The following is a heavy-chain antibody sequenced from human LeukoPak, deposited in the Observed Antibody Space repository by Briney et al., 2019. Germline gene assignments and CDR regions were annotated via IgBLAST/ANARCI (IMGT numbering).Heavy chain of an antibody. CDR1: EPTFSSYA. J-gene: IGHJ6*03. CDR3: AKGELSGSGISYYYYMDV. V-gene: IGHV3-23*01. D-gene: IGHD1-26*01. CDR2: ISGSGGSR. Sequence: PGGSLRLSCAASEPTFSSYAMTSVRQAPGDGLESLSAISGSGGSRYYADSVRGRFTISRDNSKNTLYLQMNSLRADDTAVYYCAKGELSGSGISYYYYMDVWGKGTTVTVSS.